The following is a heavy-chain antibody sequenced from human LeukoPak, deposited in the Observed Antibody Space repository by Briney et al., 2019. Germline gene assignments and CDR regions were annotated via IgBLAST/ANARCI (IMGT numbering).Heavy chain of an antibody. CDR1: GYSFTSYW. CDR3: ARRRDLYSGSYYPFDY. V-gene: IGHV5-51*01. D-gene: IGHD1-26*01. J-gene: IGHJ4*02. CDR2: IYPGDSDA. Sequence: GESLKISCKGSGYSFTSYWIGWVRQIPGKGLKWMGIIYPGDSDARYSPSFQGQVTISADKSISTAYLQWSSLKASDTAMYYCARRRDLYSGSYYPFDYWGQGTLVTVSS.